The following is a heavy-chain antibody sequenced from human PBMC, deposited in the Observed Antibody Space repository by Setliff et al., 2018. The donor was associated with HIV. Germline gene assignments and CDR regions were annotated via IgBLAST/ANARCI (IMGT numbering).Heavy chain of an antibody. Sequence: KTSETLSLTCNVSGGSISSCGYYWSWIRQHPGKGLEWIGYIYYSGSTYYNPSLKSLVTISVDTSKNQFSLKLSSVTAADTAVYYCARAREGCSGGSCPAHHYYYYMDVWGKGTTVTVSS. CDR2: IYYSGST. J-gene: IGHJ6*03. D-gene: IGHD2-15*01. V-gene: IGHV4-31*01. CDR1: GGSISSCGYY. CDR3: ARAREGCSGGSCPAHHYYYYMDV.